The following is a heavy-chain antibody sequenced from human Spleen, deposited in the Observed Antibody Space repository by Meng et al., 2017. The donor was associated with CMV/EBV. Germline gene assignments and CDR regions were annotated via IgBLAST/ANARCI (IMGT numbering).Heavy chain of an antibody. Sequence: SGSSFSTSGVVLGCIRQPPEQAREWLALIYWNDYTPYSPSLTISLTITTDTSKNQVVLTMTNMDPVDTATYYCAHRRKFPESGRWFDPWGQGTLVTVSS. D-gene: IGHD1-26*01. J-gene: IGHJ5*02. CDR3: AHRRKFPESGRWFDP. CDR1: GSSFSTSGVV. V-gene: IGHV2-5*01. CDR2: IYWNDYT.